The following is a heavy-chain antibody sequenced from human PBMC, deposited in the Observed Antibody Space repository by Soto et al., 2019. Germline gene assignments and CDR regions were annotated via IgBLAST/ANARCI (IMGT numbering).Heavy chain of an antibody. CDR3: ARSQGSSTSLEIYYYYYYGMDV. J-gene: IGHJ6*01. V-gene: IGHV1-69*01. CDR2: IIPISDTT. D-gene: IGHD2-2*01. CDR1: GGTFSSYA. Sequence: QVQLVQSGAEVKKPGSSVKVSCKASGGTFSSYAISWVRQAPGQVLEWMGGIIPISDTTNYAQKFQGRVTITADECTSTAYMELSSLRSEDTAVYYCARSQGSSTSLEIYYYYYYGMDVWGQGTRVTVSS.